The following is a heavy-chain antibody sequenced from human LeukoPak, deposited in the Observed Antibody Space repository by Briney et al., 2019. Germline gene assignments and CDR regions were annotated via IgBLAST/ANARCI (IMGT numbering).Heavy chain of an antibody. Sequence: SETLCLTCAVYGGSFSGYYWSWIRQPPGEGLEWIGEINHSGSTNYNPSLRSRVTISVDTSKNQFSLKLSSVTAADTALYYCARHSPTGKTRYNWFDPWGQGTLVTVSS. CDR3: ARHSPTGKTRYNWFDP. V-gene: IGHV4-34*01. CDR2: INHSGST. CDR1: GGSFSGYY. J-gene: IGHJ5*02.